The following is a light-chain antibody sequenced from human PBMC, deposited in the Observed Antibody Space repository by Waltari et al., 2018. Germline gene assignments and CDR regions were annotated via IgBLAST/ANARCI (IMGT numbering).Light chain of an antibody. V-gene: IGKV3-15*01. Sequence: EIVMTQSPATLSVSPGERATHSCKPSQSVITNLAWYQQKPGQTPSLLIFAASARATGIPDRFSGSGFGTEFTLAISSLQPDDFATYYCQQYKSFPLTFGGGTKVEIK. CDR1: QSVITN. J-gene: IGKJ4*01. CDR2: AAS. CDR3: QQYKSFPLT.